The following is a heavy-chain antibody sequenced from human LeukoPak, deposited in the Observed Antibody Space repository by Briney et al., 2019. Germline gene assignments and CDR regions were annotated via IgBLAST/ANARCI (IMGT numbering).Heavy chain of an antibody. CDR2: ISSSSSYI. D-gene: IGHD5-18*01. CDR1: GFTFSDYY. J-gene: IGHJ4*02. CDR3: ARAYSYGYGPLDY. Sequence: PGGSLRLSCAASGFTFSDYYMSWIRQAPGKGLEWVSYISSSSSYIYYADSVKGRFTISRDNAKKSLYLQMNSLRAEDTAVYYCARAYSYGYGPLDYWGQGTLVTVSS. V-gene: IGHV3-11*06.